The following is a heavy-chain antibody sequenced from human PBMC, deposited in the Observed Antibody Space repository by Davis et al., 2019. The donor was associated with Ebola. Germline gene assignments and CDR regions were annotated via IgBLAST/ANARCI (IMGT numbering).Heavy chain of an antibody. CDR2: IYYSGST. CDR1: GGSISSYY. J-gene: IGHJ5*02. Sequence: SETLSLTCTVSGGSISSYYWSWIRQPPGKGLEWIGYIYYSGSTNYNPSLKSRVITSVDTSKNQFSLKLSSVTAADTAVYYCARAIRYFDWPTPYNWFDPWGQGTLVTVSS. V-gene: IGHV4-59*08. CDR3: ARAIRYFDWPTPYNWFDP. D-gene: IGHD3-9*01.